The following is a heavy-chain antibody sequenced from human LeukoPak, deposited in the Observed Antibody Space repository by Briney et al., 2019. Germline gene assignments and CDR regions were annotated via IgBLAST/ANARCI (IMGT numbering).Heavy chain of an antibody. D-gene: IGHD3-10*01. CDR3: ARERYDGSGSPNWFDP. CDR2: ISSSGSTI. Sequence: GSLRLSCAASGFTFSSYEMNWVRQAPGKGLEWVSYISSSGSTIYYADSVKGRFTISRDNAKNSLYLQMNSLRAEDTAVYYCARERYDGSGSPNWFDPWGQGTLVTVSS. J-gene: IGHJ5*02. V-gene: IGHV3-48*03. CDR1: GFTFSSYE.